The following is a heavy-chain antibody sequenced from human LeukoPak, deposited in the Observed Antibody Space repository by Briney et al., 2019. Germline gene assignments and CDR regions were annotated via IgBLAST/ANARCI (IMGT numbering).Heavy chain of an antibody. CDR1: GYTFTSYG. Sequence: GASVKVSCKASGYTFTSYGISWVRQAPGQGLEWMGWISAYNGNTNYAQKLQGRVTMTTDTSTSTAYMELRSLRSDDTAVYYCARGTAIVAIQTGDAFDIWGQGTMVTVSS. J-gene: IGHJ3*02. D-gene: IGHD5-12*01. CDR2: ISAYNGNT. V-gene: IGHV1-18*01. CDR3: ARGTAIVAIQTGDAFDI.